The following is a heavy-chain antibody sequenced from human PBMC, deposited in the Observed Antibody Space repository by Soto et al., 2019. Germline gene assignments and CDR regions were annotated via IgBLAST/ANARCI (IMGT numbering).Heavy chain of an antibody. CDR2: MYYSGSS. CDR3: ARHPRDDYNYGGSGIFAY. D-gene: IGHD4-4*01. J-gene: IGHJ4*02. V-gene: IGHV4-39*01. CDR1: GGSISSRTFW. Sequence: SETLSLTCSVSGGSISSRTFWWAWIRQPPGKGLEWIGDMYYSGSSYSSPSLKSRVTLSVDTSKNQLSLKLNSVTAADTAVYYCARHPRDDYNYGGSGIFAYWGQGTLVPGSS.